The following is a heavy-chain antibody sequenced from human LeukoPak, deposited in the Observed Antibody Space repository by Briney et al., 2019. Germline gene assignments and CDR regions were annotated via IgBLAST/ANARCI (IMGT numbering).Heavy chain of an antibody. V-gene: IGHV4-34*01. CDR2: ISHTEGT. D-gene: IGHD3-9*01. CDR1: GVSINDYY. J-gene: IGHJ4*02. CDR3: ARIRCGHSGSVCYNH. Sequence: PSETLSLTCGVFGVSINDYYWSWIRQSPGKGLEWIGEISHTEGTRYNPSLESRVTMSVGTSENQLSLKLIFVTAADTAVYYCARIRCGHSGSVCYNHWGLGTLVTVSS.